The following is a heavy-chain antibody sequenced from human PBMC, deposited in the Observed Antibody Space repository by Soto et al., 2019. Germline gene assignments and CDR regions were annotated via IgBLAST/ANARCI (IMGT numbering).Heavy chain of an antibody. CDR3: ARVPGLGVAPIDY. CDR2: IFHSGSS. CDR1: GGSVTGFY. Sequence: ETLSLTCTVSGGSVTGFYWSWIRQPPGKRLEWIGYIFHSGSSNYNPSLKSRVTISVDTSKSQVSLRLTSVTAADTAVYYCARVPGLGVAPIDYWGRGTLVTASS. V-gene: IGHV4-59*02. J-gene: IGHJ4*02. D-gene: IGHD6-19*01.